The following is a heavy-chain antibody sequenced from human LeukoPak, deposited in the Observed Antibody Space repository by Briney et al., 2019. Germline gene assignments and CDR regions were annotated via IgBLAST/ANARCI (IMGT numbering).Heavy chain of an antibody. CDR3: AKDPPAGYSSSWPDY. Sequence: GGSLRLSCAASGFTFSSYAMGWVRQAPGKGLEWVSAISGSGGSTYYADSVKGRFTISRDNSKNTLYLQMNSLRAEGTAVYYCAKDPPAGYSSSWPDYWGQGTLVTVSS. D-gene: IGHD6-13*01. V-gene: IGHV3-23*01. CDR1: GFTFSSYA. CDR2: ISGSGGST. J-gene: IGHJ4*02.